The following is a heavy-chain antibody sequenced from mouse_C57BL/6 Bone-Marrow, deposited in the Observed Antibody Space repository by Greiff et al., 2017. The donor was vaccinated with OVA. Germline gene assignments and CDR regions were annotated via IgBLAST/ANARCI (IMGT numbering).Heavy chain of an antibody. Sequence: EVKLMESGGDLVKPGGSLKLSCAASGFTFSSYGIPWVRQTPDKRLEWVATISSGGSYTYYPDSVKGRFTISRDNAKNTLYLQMSSLKAEDTAMYYCARHNWGFDYWGQGTTLTVSS. CDR2: ISSGGSYT. CDR3: ARHNWGFDY. D-gene: IGHD4-1*01. CDR1: GFTFSSYG. V-gene: IGHV5-6*01. J-gene: IGHJ2*01.